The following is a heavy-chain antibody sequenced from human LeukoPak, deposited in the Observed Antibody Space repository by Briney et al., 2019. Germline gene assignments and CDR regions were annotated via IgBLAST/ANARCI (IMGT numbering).Heavy chain of an antibody. CDR2: ISYDGRSR. D-gene: IGHD2-8*02. V-gene: IGHV3-30*03. Sequence: GGSLRLSCAASDFTFSTYGMHWARQTPGRGLEWGAVISYDGRSRHYADSVKGRFTISRDNSKNTLYLQMNSLRVEDTAVYYCARDTGYWGQGTLVTVSS. J-gene: IGHJ4*02. CDR1: DFTFSTYG. CDR3: ARDTGY.